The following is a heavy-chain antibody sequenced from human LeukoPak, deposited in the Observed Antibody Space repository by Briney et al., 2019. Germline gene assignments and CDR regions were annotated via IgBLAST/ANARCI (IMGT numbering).Heavy chain of an antibody. D-gene: IGHD1-14*01. CDR1: GFTLSDYY. J-gene: IGHJ5*02. Sequence: EGSLRLSCVAYGFTLSDYYMSRVRQAPGKGLEWLSDISGTGTTTHSADSVKGRFTISRDNAKNSLYLQMNSLRAEDTAVYYCARDEGTPSTWGQGTLVTVSS. CDR2: ISGTGTTT. CDR3: ARDEGTPST. V-gene: IGHV3-11*04.